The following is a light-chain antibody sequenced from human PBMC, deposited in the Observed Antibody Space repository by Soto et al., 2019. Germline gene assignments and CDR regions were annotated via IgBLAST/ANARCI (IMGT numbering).Light chain of an antibody. J-gene: IGKJ4*01. CDR1: QTINSRW. Sequence: DIPLTQSPATLSASVGDRVTITCRASQTINSRWLAWYQQIPRKAPRLLIYGASALESGVPSRFSGRGSGTEFSLSICSLQPDEFANYCCQQYDSYLLTFGGGTKVEIK. CDR2: GAS. CDR3: QQYDSYLLT. V-gene: IGKV1-5*01.